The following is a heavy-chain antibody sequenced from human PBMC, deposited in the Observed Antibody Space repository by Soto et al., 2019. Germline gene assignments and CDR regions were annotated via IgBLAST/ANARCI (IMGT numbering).Heavy chain of an antibody. J-gene: IGHJ4*02. Sequence: QQQLQESGPGLVKPSETLSLTCTVSGGSISTSSYSWGWIRQPPGKGLEWIGNVDYSGTTYYNASLKRRATISVDTSMNQFSLEVNSVPAADPAVYYCARLWRGYCSGGSCYFDYWGQGTLVTVSS. D-gene: IGHD2-15*01. CDR3: ARLWRGYCSGGSCYFDY. V-gene: IGHV4-39*01. CDR1: GGSISTSSYS. CDR2: VDYSGTT.